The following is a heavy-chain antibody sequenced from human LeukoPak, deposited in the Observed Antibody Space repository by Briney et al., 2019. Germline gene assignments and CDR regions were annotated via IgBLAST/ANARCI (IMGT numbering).Heavy chain of an antibody. CDR2: IYYSGST. J-gene: IGHJ3*02. Sequence: KPSETLSLTCAVYGGSFSSYYWSWIRQPPGKGLEWIGYIYYSGSTNYNPSLKSRVTISVDTSKNQFSLKLSSVTAADTAVYYCARESSITGIAAAGLDAFDIWGQGTMVTVSS. CDR1: GGSFSSYY. D-gene: IGHD6-13*01. V-gene: IGHV4-59*12. CDR3: ARESSITGIAAAGLDAFDI.